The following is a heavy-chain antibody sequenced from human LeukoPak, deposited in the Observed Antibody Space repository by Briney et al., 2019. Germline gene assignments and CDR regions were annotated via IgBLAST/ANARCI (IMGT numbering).Heavy chain of an antibody. V-gene: IGHV1-24*01. D-gene: IGHD6-19*01. J-gene: IGHJ4*02. Sequence: ASVKVSCKVSGYTLTELSMHWVRQAPGKGLEWMGGFDPEDGETIYAQKCQGRVTMTEDTSTDTAYMELSSLRSEDTAVYSCATPPAIAVAALLILRPSLPDYWGQGTLVTASS. CDR3: ATPPAIAVAALLILRPSLPDY. CDR1: GYTLTELS. CDR2: FDPEDGET.